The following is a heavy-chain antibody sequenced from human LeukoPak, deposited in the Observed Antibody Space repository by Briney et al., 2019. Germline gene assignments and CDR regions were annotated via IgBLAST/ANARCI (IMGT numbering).Heavy chain of an antibody. CDR1: GGSINSYY. Sequence: PSETLSLTCTVSGGSINSYYWSWIRQPPGKGLEWIGEINHSGSTNYNPSLKSRVTISVDTSKNQFSLKLSSVTAADTAVYYCARGEYSSGWYLDHWFDPWGQGTLVTVSS. J-gene: IGHJ5*02. V-gene: IGHV4-34*01. CDR3: ARGEYSSGWYLDHWFDP. CDR2: INHSGST. D-gene: IGHD6-19*01.